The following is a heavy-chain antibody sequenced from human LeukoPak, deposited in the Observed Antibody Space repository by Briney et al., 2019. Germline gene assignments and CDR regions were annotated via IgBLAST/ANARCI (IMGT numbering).Heavy chain of an antibody. CDR2: IRGSGSMT. V-gene: IGHV3-23*01. D-gene: IGHD5-12*01. CDR1: GFTFSSYG. J-gene: IGHJ4*02. Sequence: PGGSLRLSCAASGFTFSSYGMSWVRQAPGKGLEWVSAIRGSGSMTYYADSVKGRFTISRDNDKNSLSLQMNSLRDEDTAVYYCARDRGYSNYYDYWGQGTLVTVSS. CDR3: ARDRGYSNYYDY.